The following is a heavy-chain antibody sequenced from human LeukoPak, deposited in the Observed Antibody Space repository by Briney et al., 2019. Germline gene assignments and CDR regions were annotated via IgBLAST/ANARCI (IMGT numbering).Heavy chain of an antibody. V-gene: IGHV4-34*01. Sequence: SETLSLTCAVYGGSFSGYYWSWIRQPPGKGLEWIGEINHSGSTNYNPSLKSRVTISVDTSKNQFSLKLSSVTAADTAVYYCARHSIAARLDQAFGYWGQGTLVIVSS. J-gene: IGHJ4*02. CDR3: ARHSIAARLDQAFGY. D-gene: IGHD6-6*01. CDR2: INHSGST. CDR1: GGSFSGYY.